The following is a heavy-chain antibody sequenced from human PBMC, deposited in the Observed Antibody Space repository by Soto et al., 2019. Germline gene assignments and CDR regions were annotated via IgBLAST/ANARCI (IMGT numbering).Heavy chain of an antibody. CDR1: GFTFSGYA. V-gene: IGHV3-23*01. CDR2: ISGSGGST. J-gene: IGHJ6*02. CDR3: ANXGARVAGNNYYYYGMDV. Sequence: GGSLRLSCAASGFTFSGYAMSWVRQAPGKGLEWVSAISGSGGSTYYADSVKGRFTISRDNSKNTLYLQMNSLRAEDTAVYYCANXGARVAGNNYYYYGMDVWGQGTTVTVSS. D-gene: IGHD6-19*01.